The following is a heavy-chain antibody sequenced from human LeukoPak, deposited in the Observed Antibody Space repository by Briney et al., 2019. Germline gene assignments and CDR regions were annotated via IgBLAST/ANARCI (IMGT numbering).Heavy chain of an antibody. Sequence: SETLSLTCTVSGGSISSGGYYWSWIRQHPGKGLEWIGYIYYSGSTYYNPSLKSRVTISVDTSKNQFSLKLSSVTAADTAVYYCARGADDYVRWLQFYFDYWGQGTLVTVSS. J-gene: IGHJ4*02. CDR2: IYYSGST. CDR3: ARGADDYVRWLQFYFDY. D-gene: IGHD5-24*01. CDR1: GGSISSGGYY. V-gene: IGHV4-31*03.